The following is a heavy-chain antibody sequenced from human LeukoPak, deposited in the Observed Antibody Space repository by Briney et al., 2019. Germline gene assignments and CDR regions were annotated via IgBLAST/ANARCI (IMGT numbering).Heavy chain of an antibody. D-gene: IGHD2-2*01. J-gene: IGHJ3*01. CDR2: IYSGGST. CDR3: AYCSSTSCSFGAFDV. V-gene: IGHV3-53*01. CDR1: GFTVSSNY. Sequence: GGSLRLSCAASGFTVSSNYMSWVRQAPGKGLEWVSVIYSGGSTYYADSVKGRFTISRDNSKNTLYLQMNSLRAEDTAVYYCAYCSSTSCSFGAFDVWGQGTMVTVSS.